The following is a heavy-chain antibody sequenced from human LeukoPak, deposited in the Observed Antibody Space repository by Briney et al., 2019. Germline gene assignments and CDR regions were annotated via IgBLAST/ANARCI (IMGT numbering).Heavy chain of an antibody. CDR1: EFTFSSYT. J-gene: IGHJ3*02. D-gene: IGHD4-17*01. CDR3: TRAHTVFCEFDGFDI. Sequence: GGSLRLSCAASEFTFSSYTINWVRQAPGKGLEWVSSISSTSTYISYADSVKGRFTISRDNAKNSLYLQMNSLRDEDTAVYCCTRAHTVFCEFDGFDIWGRGTKVTVSS. V-gene: IGHV3-21*01. CDR2: ISSTSTYI.